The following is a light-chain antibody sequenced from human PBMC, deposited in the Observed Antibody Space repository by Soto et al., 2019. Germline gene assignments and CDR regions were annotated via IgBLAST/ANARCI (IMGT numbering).Light chain of an antibody. V-gene: IGLV2-14*01. Sequence: QSALTQPASVSGSPGQSITISCTGTSGDIGAYNFVSWYQQLPGKAPKLMIYDVSSRPSGVSDRFSGSKSGNTASLTVSGLQAEDEADYYCSSYTITSTHVVFGGGTQLTVL. CDR1: SGDIGAYNF. J-gene: IGLJ2*01. CDR3: SSYTITSTHVV. CDR2: DVS.